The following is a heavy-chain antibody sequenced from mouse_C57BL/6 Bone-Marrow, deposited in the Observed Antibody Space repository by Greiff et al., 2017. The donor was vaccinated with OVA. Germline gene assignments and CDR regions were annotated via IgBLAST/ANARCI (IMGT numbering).Heavy chain of an antibody. J-gene: IGHJ1*03. Sequence: EVKLQESGPGMVKPSQSLSLTCTVTGYSITSGYDWHWIRHFPGNKLEWMGYISYSGSTNYNPSLKSRISITHDTSKTNFFLNLNSVTTEDTATYSCARGPVELDWYFDVWGTGTTVTVSS. CDR1: GYSITSGYD. CDR2: ISYSGST. V-gene: IGHV3-1*01. D-gene: IGHD2-12*01. CDR3: ARGPVELDWYFDV.